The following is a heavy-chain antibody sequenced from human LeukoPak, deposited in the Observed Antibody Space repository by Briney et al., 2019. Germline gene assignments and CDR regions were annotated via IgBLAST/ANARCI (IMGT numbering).Heavy chain of an antibody. CDR3: AKTMGLLRGVGNYFDY. J-gene: IGHJ4*02. CDR2: ISYSSNTI. CDR1: GFSFSSYS. Sequence: GGSLRHSCAASGFSFSSYSMNWVRQAPGKGLEWVSYISYSSNTIYYGDSVKGRFTISRDNAKNSLYLQMNSLRDEDTAVYYCAKTMGLLRGVGNYFDYWGQGTLVTVSS. V-gene: IGHV3-48*02. D-gene: IGHD2-15*01.